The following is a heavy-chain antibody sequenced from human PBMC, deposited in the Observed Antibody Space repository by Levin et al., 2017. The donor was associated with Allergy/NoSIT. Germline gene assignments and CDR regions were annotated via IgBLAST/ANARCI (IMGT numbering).Heavy chain of an antibody. CDR3: AKDFPQIVVVHSSWGPFDY. CDR2: ISYDGSNK. V-gene: IGHV3-30*18. Sequence: SCAASGFTFSSYGMHWVRQAPGKGLEWVAVISYDGSNKYYADSVKGRFTISRDNSKNTLYLQMNSLRAEDTAVYYCAKDFPQIVVVHSSWGPFDYWGQGTLVTVSS. D-gene: IGHD2-2*01. J-gene: IGHJ4*02. CDR1: GFTFSSYG.